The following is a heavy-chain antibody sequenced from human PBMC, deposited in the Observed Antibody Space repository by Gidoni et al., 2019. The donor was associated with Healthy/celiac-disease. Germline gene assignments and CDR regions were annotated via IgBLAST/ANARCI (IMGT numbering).Heavy chain of an antibody. Sequence: QLQLQESGPGLVKPSETLSLTCPVPGGSISSSTYFWGWIRQPPGKGLEWIGSIYYSGSTYYNPSLKSRVTISVDTSKNQFSLKLSSVTAEDTAVYYCERRSSGYYYPGGWFDPWGQGTLVTVSS. D-gene: IGHD3-22*01. CDR1: GGSISSSTYF. CDR2: IYYSGST. CDR3: ERRSSGYYYPGGWFDP. V-gene: IGHV4-39*01. J-gene: IGHJ5*02.